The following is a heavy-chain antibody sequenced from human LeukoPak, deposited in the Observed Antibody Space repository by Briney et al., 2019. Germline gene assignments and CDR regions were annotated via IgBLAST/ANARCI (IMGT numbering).Heavy chain of an antibody. CDR2: TYYRSEWYN. J-gene: IGHJ6*02. V-gene: IGHV6-1*01. CDR3: ARDQSWTTGFDV. CDR1: GDSVSSNSVT. Sequence: SQTLSLTCAISGDSVSSNSVTWSWIRQSPSRGLEWLGRTYYRSEWYNDYAISVKSRVIISPDTSKNQFSLQLKFMTPEDTAVYYCARDQSWTTGFDVWGQGTTVTVSS. D-gene: IGHD2-8*02.